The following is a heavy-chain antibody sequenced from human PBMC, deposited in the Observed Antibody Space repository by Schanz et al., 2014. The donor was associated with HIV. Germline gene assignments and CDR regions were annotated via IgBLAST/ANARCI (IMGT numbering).Heavy chain of an antibody. CDR2: ISSTGSDI. CDR1: GFTFSTYT. Sequence: EVQLVESGGGLVRPGESLTLSCAASGFTFSTYTINWVRQAPGKGLEWVASISSTGSDIYYADSMKGRFTISRDNAKNSLYLQINSLRGEDTAVYYCAARYCSGAKCYSLDYWGQGTLVTVSS. V-gene: IGHV3-21*01. D-gene: IGHD2-15*01. J-gene: IGHJ4*02. CDR3: AARYCSGAKCYSLDY.